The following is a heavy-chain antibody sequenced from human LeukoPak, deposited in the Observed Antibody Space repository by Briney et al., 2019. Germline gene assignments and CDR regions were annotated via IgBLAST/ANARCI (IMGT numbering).Heavy chain of an antibody. CDR3: ARGRRDGYKYRVLVFLDY. V-gene: IGHV4-59*12. CDR1: GGSISSYY. CDR2: IYYSGST. D-gene: IGHD5-24*01. J-gene: IGHJ4*02. Sequence: SETLSLTCTVSGGSISSYYWSWIRQPPGKGLEWIGYIYYSGSTNYNPSLKSRVTISVDTSKNQFSLKLSSVTAADTAVYYCARGRRDGYKYRVLVFLDYWGQGTLVTVSS.